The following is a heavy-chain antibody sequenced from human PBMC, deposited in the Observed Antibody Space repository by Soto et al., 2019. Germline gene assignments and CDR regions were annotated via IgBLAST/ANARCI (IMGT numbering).Heavy chain of an antibody. CDR3: AKYASQYYFYYYIDV. V-gene: IGHV3-30*02. CDR1: ESIFRGYG. Sequence: GGSLRLSCAAPESIFRGYGMHWVRQAPGKGLEWVAIIRFDGSNINYADSVMGRFTISRDNSKNTLYLQMNSLRAEDTAVYYCAKYASQYYFYYYIDVWGKGTTVIGSS. CDR2: IRFDGSNI. J-gene: IGHJ6*03.